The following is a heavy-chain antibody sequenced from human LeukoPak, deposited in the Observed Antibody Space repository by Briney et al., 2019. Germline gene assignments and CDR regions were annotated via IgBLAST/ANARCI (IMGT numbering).Heavy chain of an antibody. J-gene: IGHJ6*03. CDR2: IYSGGST. V-gene: IGHV3-53*01. D-gene: IGHD6-6*01. CDR1: GFTVSSNY. Sequence: GGSLRLSCAASGFTVSSNYMSWVRQAPGKGLEWVSVIYSGGSTYYADSVKGRFTISRDNAKNSLYLQMNSLRAEDTAVYYCARDRTIAARPDYMDVWGKGTTVTVSS. CDR3: ARDRTIAARPDYMDV.